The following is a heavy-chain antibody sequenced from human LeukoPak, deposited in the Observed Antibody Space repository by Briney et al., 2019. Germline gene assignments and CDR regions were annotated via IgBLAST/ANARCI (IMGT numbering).Heavy chain of an antibody. Sequence: GGSLRLSCAASGFTFSSYWMSWVRQAPGKGLEWVSVIYSGGSTYYADSVKGRFTISRDNSKNTLYLQMNSLRAEDTAVYYCARDAGNYYYYYMDVWGKGTTVTISS. CDR2: IYSGGST. D-gene: IGHD6-13*01. CDR3: ARDAGNYYYYYMDV. J-gene: IGHJ6*03. CDR1: GFTFSSYW. V-gene: IGHV3-66*01.